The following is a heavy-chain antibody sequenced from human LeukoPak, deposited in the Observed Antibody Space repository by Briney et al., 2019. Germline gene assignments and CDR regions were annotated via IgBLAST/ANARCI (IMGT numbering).Heavy chain of an antibody. Sequence: ASVKVSCKASGYTFTSYDINWVRQATGQGLEWMGWMNPNSGNTGYAQKFQGRVTITRNTSISTASIELTSLTSEDTAVYYCARVTSSYYIDVWGKGTTVTVSS. J-gene: IGHJ6*03. CDR1: GYTFTSYD. CDR3: ARVTSSYYIDV. D-gene: IGHD1-14*01. V-gene: IGHV1-8*03. CDR2: MNPNSGNT.